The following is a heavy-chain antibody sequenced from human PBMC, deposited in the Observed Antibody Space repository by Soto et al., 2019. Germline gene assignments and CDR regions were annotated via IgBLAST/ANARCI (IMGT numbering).Heavy chain of an antibody. CDR2: ITDSGGST. D-gene: IGHD4-4*01. V-gene: IGHV3-23*01. CDR3: AKGHHYSNSPRFDF. CDR1: GFTFSSYV. Sequence: EVQLLESGGGLVQPGGSLRLSCAASGFTFSSYVMSWVRQAPGKGLEWVSAITDSGGSTYYADSVRGRFTISRDNSKNTLYLQMNSLRAEDTAVYFCAKGHHYSNSPRFDFWGQGTLVTVSS. J-gene: IGHJ4*02.